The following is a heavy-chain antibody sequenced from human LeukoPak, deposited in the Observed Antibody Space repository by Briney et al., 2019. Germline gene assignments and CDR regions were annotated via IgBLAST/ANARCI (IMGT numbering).Heavy chain of an antibody. D-gene: IGHD5-18*01. CDR2: ISWDGGST. CDR1: GFTFDDYT. Sequence: LAGGSLRLSCAASGFTFDDYTMHWVRHAPGKGLEWVSLISWDGGSTYYADSVKGRFTISRDNSKNSLYLQMNSLRTEDTALYYCAKDKGDSNTAMVSSPDYWGQGTLVTVSS. J-gene: IGHJ4*02. CDR3: AKDKGDSNTAMVSSPDY. V-gene: IGHV3-43*01.